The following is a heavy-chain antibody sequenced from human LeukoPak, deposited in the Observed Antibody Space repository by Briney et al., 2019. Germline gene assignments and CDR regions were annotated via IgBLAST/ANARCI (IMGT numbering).Heavy chain of an antibody. CDR1: GFTFSSYD. CDR2: IGTAGDT. Sequence: QTGGSLRLSCAASGFTFSSYDMHWVRQATGKGLEWVSAIGTAGDTYYPDSVKGRFTISRDNSKNTLHLQMNSLRPEDTAVYYCAKDAIEEGDIWGQGTMVTVSS. J-gene: IGHJ3*02. V-gene: IGHV3-13*01. CDR3: AKDAIEEGDI.